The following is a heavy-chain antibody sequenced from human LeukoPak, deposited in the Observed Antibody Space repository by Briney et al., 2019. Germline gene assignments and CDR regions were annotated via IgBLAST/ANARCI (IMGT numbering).Heavy chain of an antibody. J-gene: IGHJ4*02. CDR2: IGSSGGDI. V-gene: IGHV3-23*01. Sequence: PGGSLRLSCAASGFTFRTYTMYWVRDTPGRGLEGVSIIGSSGGDIHYADSVKGRFTISRDNSKHALYLQINSLRVEDTAVYYCAIDPNWGTHSWGQGGLVTVSS. D-gene: IGHD7-27*01. CDR3: AIDPNWGTHS. CDR1: GFTFRTYT.